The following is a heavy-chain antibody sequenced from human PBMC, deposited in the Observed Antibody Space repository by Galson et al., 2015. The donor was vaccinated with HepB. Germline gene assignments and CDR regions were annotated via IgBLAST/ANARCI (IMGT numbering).Heavy chain of an antibody. CDR3: ARDVNWNLDP. CDR1: GYSFTNHG. D-gene: IGHD1-1*01. CDR2: ISPYKGKT. V-gene: IGHV1-18*01. Sequence: SVKVSCKASGYSFTNHGISWVRQAPGQGLEWMGWISPYKGKTKYAQKVQGRVTMTTDTTMSTAYMEMRRLTSDDTAVYYSARDVNWNLDPWGQGTLVTVSS. J-gene: IGHJ5*02.